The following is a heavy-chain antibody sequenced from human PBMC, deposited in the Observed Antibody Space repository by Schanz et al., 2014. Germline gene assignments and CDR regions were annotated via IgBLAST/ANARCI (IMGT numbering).Heavy chain of an antibody. CDR3: AKLSSSGRLAGYFDY. V-gene: IGHV3-11*03. Sequence: GGSLRLSCAASGFTFSDHYMDWVRQAPGKGLEWVSSISSSSSYIYYAGSVKGRFSISRDYSKNTLYLQMSSLRAEDTAIYYCAKLSSSGRLAGYFDYWGQGALVTVSS. D-gene: IGHD6-19*01. CDR2: ISSSSSYI. CDR1: GFTFSDHY. J-gene: IGHJ4*02.